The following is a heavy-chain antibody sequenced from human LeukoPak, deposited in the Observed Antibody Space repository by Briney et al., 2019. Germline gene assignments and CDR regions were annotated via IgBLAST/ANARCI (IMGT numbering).Heavy chain of an antibody. CDR3: AKGVTTVRIYYHGMDV. CDR2: INSDGSST. D-gene: IGHD4-17*01. J-gene: IGHJ6*02. Sequence: SGGSLRLSCAASGFTFSTYWMHWVRQAPGKGLVWVSRINSDGSSTRYADSVKGRFTISRDNAKNTLWLQMNSLRAEDTAVYYCAKGVTTVRIYYHGMDVWGQGTTVTVSS. CDR1: GFTFSTYW. V-gene: IGHV3-74*01.